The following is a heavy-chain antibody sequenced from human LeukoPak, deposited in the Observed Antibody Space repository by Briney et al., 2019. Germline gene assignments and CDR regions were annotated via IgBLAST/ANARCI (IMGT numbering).Heavy chain of an antibody. Sequence: GGSLRLSCAASGFTFSSYWMHWVRQAPGKGLEWVSAISGSGGSTYYADSVKGRFTISRDNSKNTLYLQMNSLRAEDTAVYYCAKDLKGLRYFDWLLHAFLYDYWGQGTLVTVSS. V-gene: IGHV3-23*01. D-gene: IGHD3-9*01. CDR3: AKDLKGLRYFDWLLHAFLYDY. J-gene: IGHJ4*02. CDR1: GFTFSSYW. CDR2: ISGSGGST.